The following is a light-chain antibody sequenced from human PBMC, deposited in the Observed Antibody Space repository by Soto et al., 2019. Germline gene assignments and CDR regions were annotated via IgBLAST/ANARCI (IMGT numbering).Light chain of an antibody. Sequence: QSVLTQPPSVSGAPGQRVTTSCTGSRSNIGAGYDVHWYQQLPGTAPKLLIFGNSNRPSGVPDRFAGSKSGTSPSLAITGLQAEDAADYHGQSYDSSLSALVFGTGTKVTVL. CDR3: QSYDSSLSALV. CDR1: RSNIGAGYD. CDR2: GNS. J-gene: IGLJ1*01. V-gene: IGLV1-40*01.